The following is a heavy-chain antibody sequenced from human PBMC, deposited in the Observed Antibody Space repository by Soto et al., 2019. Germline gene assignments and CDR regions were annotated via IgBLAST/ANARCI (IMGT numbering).Heavy chain of an antibody. J-gene: IGHJ4*02. CDR3: ARIRHYYGSGSFLDY. CDR2: IDWDDDK. Sequence: TLSLTCTVSGGSISSYYWSWIRQPPGKGLEWIALIDWDDDKYYSTSLKTRLTISKDTSKNQVVLTMTNMDPVDTATYYCARIRHYYGSGSFLDYWGQGTLVTVSS. D-gene: IGHD3-10*01. V-gene: IGHV2-70*18. CDR1: GGSISSYY.